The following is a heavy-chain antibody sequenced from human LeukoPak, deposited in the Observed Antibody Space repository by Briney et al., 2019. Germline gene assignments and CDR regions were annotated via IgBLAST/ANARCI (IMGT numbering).Heavy chain of an antibody. D-gene: IGHD2-2*01. CDR1: GGSFSGYY. CDR3: ARCPHCSSTSCPSDDYYYYMDV. Sequence: SETLSLTCAVYGGSFSGYYWSWIRQPPGKGLEWIGEINHSGSTNYNPSLKSRVTISVDTSKKQFSLKLSSVTAADTAVYYCARCPHCSSTSCPSDDYYYYMDVWGKGTTVTVSS. V-gene: IGHV4-34*01. J-gene: IGHJ6*03. CDR2: INHSGST.